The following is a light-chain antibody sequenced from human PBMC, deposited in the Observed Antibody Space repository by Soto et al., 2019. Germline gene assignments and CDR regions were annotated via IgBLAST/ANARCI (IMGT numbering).Light chain of an antibody. CDR1: SSNIGSNT. CDR3: ATWDDSLSGVV. V-gene: IGLV1-44*01. Sequence: QSALTQPPSASGTPGQRVTISCSGSSSNIGSNTVNWYQQFPRTAPNLLIYNNDKRPSGGPDRISGSKSGTCASLAISGLQSEAEGDYYCATWDDSLSGVVFGAGTKLTVL. J-gene: IGLJ2*01. CDR2: NND.